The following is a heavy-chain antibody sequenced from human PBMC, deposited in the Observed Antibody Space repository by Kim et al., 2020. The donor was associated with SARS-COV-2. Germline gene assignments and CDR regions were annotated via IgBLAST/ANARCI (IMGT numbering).Heavy chain of an antibody. Sequence: SETLSLTCTVSGGSISSSSYYWGWIRQPPGKGLEWIGSIYYSGSTYYNPSLKSRVTISVDTSKNQFSLKLSSVTAADTAVYYCARLGEAVADPNFDYWDQGTLVTVSS. CDR3: ARLGEAVADPNFDY. D-gene: IGHD6-19*01. CDR2: IYYSGST. V-gene: IGHV4-39*01. CDR1: GGSISSSSYY. J-gene: IGHJ4*02.